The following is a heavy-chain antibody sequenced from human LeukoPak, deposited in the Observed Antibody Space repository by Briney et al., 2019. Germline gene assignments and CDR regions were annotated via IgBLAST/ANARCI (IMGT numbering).Heavy chain of an antibody. D-gene: IGHD3-10*01. CDR2: IYYSGST. J-gene: IGHJ4*02. CDR1: GGSISSSSYY. CDR3: ASPLGSESSIDY. V-gene: IGHV4-39*02. Sequence: SETLSLTCTVSGGSISSSSYYWGWIRQPPGKGLEWIGSIYYSGSTYYNPSLKSRVTISVDTSKNHFSLKLNSVTAADTAAYYCASPLGSESSIDYWGQGTLVTVSS.